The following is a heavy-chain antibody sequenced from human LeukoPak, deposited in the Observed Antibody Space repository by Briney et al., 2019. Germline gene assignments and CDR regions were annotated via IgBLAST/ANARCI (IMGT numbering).Heavy chain of an antibody. CDR3: ARVRVCSSTSCYVGPVDY. Sequence: ASVKVSCKVSGYTLTELSMHWVRQAPGKGLEWMGGFDPEDGETIYAQKFQGRVTMTEDTSTDTAYMELSSLRSEDTAVYYCARVRVCSSTSCYVGPVDYWGQGTLVTVSS. D-gene: IGHD2-2*01. CDR1: GYTLTELS. V-gene: IGHV1-24*01. CDR2: FDPEDGET. J-gene: IGHJ4*02.